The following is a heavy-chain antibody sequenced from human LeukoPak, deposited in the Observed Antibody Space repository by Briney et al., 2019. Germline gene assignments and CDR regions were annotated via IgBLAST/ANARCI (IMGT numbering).Heavy chain of an antibody. CDR2: ISASGRNR. CDR1: GFTFSNYA. D-gene: IGHD2-21*01. Sequence: GGSLRLSCAASGFTFSNYAMTWVRQAPGKGLELVSVISASGRNRDYADSVKGRFTISRDNAENTLSLLMNSLRAEDTAIYYCARDLLGNYFDYWGQGTLVTVSS. CDR3: ARDLLGNYFDY. V-gene: IGHV3-23*01. J-gene: IGHJ4*02.